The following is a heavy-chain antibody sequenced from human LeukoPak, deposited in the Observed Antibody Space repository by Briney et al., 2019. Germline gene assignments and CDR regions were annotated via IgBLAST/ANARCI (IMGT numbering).Heavy chain of an antibody. CDR1: GFIFSNYV. Sequence: GGSLRLSCAASGFIFSNYVMSWVRQAPGKGPEWVAAISGSSVRTYYADSVKGRFTISRDDPKNTLYLQMNSLRAEDTAIYYCTREEAYFDSLLAYYFDYWGQGTLVTVSS. V-gene: IGHV3-23*01. CDR3: TREEAYFDSLLAYYFDY. J-gene: IGHJ4*02. D-gene: IGHD3-9*01. CDR2: ISGSSVRT.